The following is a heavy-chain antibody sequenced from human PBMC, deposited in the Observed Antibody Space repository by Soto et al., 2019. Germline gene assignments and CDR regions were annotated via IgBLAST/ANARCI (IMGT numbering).Heavy chain of an antibody. J-gene: IGHJ6*02. CDR1: GYSFTSYW. Sequence: GESLKISCKGSGYSFTSYWISWVRQMPGKGLEWMGRIDPSDSYTNYSPSFQGHVTISADKSISTAYLQWSSLKASDTAMYYCARLDILTGYYSLHYYGLDVWGQGTTVTVSS. CDR3: ARLDILTGYYSLHYYGLDV. D-gene: IGHD3-9*01. CDR2: IDPSDSYT. V-gene: IGHV5-10-1*01.